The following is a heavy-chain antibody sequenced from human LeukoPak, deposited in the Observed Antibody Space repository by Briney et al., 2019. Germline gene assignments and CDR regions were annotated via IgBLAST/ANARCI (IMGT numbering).Heavy chain of an antibody. Sequence: PSETQSLTCSVSGVSITRNHWSWIRQPPGKGLEWLGYTHHSGATSYHPSLKSRSTMSLDTSNNQFSLKLSSVTAADTAVYYCARSSGHSYGDFDYWGQGNLVTVSS. CDR3: ARSSGHSYGDFDY. J-gene: IGHJ4*02. CDR2: THHSGAT. CDR1: GVSITRNH. D-gene: IGHD5-18*01. V-gene: IGHV4-59*01.